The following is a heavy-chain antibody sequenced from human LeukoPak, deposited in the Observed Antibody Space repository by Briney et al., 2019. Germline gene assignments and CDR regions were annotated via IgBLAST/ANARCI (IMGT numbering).Heavy chain of an antibody. V-gene: IGHV3-23*01. J-gene: IGHJ4*02. Sequence: PGGSLRLSCAASGFTFSNCAMTWVRQAPGKGLQWVSTIGGSGDKTFYADSVKGRFTISRDNSNNMVHLQMNSLTGEDTALYYCVRRGDASSGWGDHDFWGQGALVTVSS. CDR3: VRRGDASSGWGDHDF. CDR2: IGGSGDKT. D-gene: IGHD6-19*01. CDR1: GFTFSNCA.